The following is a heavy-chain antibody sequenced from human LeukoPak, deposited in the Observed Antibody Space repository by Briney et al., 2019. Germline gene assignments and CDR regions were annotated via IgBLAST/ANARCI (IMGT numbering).Heavy chain of an antibody. CDR3: AKDLLLAT. Sequence: QTGGSLRLSCAASGFIVSTYYMSWVRQAPGKGLEWVSVIYSGGSTDYADSVKGRFTISRDNSKNTLYLQMNSLRAEDTAVYYCAKDLLLATWGQGTLVTVSS. D-gene: IGHD2-21*01. J-gene: IGHJ4*02. CDR2: IYSGGST. V-gene: IGHV3-53*01. CDR1: GFIVSTYY.